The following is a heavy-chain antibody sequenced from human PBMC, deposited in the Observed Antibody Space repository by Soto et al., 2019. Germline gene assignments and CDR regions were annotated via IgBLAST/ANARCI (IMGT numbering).Heavy chain of an antibody. D-gene: IGHD2-2*01. V-gene: IGHV4-31*02. CDR1: GGSISSGGYY. Sequence: SETLSLTCTVSGGSISSGGYYWSWIRQHPGKGLEWIGYIYYSGSTYYNPSLKSRVTISVDTSKNQFSLKLSSVTAADTAVYYCARDRVNHCSSTSCYPGPFDYWGQGPLVTVYS. CDR2: IYYSGST. J-gene: IGHJ4*02. CDR3: ARDRVNHCSSTSCYPGPFDY.